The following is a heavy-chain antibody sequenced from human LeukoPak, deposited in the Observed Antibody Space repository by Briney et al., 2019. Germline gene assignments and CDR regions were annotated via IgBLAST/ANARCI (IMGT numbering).Heavy chain of an antibody. J-gene: IGHJ1*01. CDR3: ARGGGSYLRGDAEYLQH. D-gene: IGHD2-15*01. CDR1: GLTVSTNY. Sequence: PGGSLRLSCVASGLTVSTNYTRWVCHAPGKGLEWVSVIYSGGSTHYSNSMTGRFTISRDDSKNTLYVQMNSLRVEDTAVYYCARGGGSYLRGDAEYLQHWGQGTLVTVSS. CDR2: IYSGGST. V-gene: IGHV3-53*01.